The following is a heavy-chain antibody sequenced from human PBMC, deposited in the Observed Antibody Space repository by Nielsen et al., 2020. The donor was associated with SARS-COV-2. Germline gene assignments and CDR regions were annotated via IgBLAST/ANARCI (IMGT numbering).Heavy chain of an antibody. CDR2: IIPILGIA. CDR3: ASPARHHYYYYGMDV. Sequence: WVRQAPGHGLEWMGRIIPILGIANYAQKFQGRVTITADKSTSTAYMELSSLRSEDTAVYYCASPARHHYYYYGMDVWGQGTTVTVSS. J-gene: IGHJ6*02. V-gene: IGHV1-69*02. D-gene: IGHD2-2*01.